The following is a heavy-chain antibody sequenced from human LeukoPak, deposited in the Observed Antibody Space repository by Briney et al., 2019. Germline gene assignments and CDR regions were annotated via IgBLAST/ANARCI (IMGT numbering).Heavy chain of an antibody. V-gene: IGHV4-59*08. CDR1: GGSISSYY. CDR3: VRQTHYYGSGTYYFDYYIDV. Sequence: PSETVSLTCSVSGGSISSYYWSWIRLPPGKGLEWIGYIFHSGTTNYNPSLKGRVTISVDTSKNQFSLKLSSVTAPDTAVYYCVRQTHYYGSGTYYFDYYIDVWGRGTTVTVSS. D-gene: IGHD3-10*01. J-gene: IGHJ6*03. CDR2: IFHSGTT.